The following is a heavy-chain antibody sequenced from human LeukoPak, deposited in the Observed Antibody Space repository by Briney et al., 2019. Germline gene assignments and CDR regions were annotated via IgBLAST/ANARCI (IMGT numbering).Heavy chain of an antibody. D-gene: IGHD3-10*01. J-gene: IGHJ4*02. CDR1: GGSISSGDYY. CDR3: AREGVPFGESSY. V-gene: IGHV4-30-4*01. CDR2: IYYSGST. Sequence: PSQTLSLTCTVSGGSISSGDYYWSWIRQPPGKGLEWIGYIYYSGSTYYNPSLKSRVTISVDTSKNQFSLKLSSVTAADTAVYYCAREGVPFGESSYWGQGTLVTVPS.